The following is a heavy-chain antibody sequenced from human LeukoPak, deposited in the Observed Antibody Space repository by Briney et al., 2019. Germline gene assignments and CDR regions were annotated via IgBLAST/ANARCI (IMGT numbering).Heavy chain of an antibody. CDR2: IYYSGST. V-gene: IGHV4-39*07. D-gene: IGHD3-10*01. J-gene: IGHJ4*02. Sequence: SETLSLTCTVSGGSISSSSYYWGWIRQPPGKGLEWIGSIYYSGSTYYNPSLKSRVTISVDTSKNQFSLKLSSVTAADTAVYYCARAYKQVLWFGELFDYWGQGTLVTASS. CDR1: GGSISSSSYY. CDR3: ARAYKQVLWFGELFDY.